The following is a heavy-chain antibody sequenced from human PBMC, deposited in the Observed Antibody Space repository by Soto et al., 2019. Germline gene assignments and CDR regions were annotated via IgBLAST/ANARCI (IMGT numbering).Heavy chain of an antibody. CDR3: ARTRLSARYYYMEV. Sequence: ASVKVSCTASGYTFTSYGISWVRQAPGQGLEWMGWISAYNGNTNYAQKLQGRVTISKDTSKNQVALTMSNMDPVDTATYYCARTRLSARYYYMEVWGKGTTVTVSS. CDR1: GYTFTSYG. CDR2: ISAYNGNT. V-gene: IGHV1-18*01. J-gene: IGHJ6*03. D-gene: IGHD1-1*01.